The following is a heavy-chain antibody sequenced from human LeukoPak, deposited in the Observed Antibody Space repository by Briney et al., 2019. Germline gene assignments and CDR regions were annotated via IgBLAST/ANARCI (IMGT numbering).Heavy chain of an antibody. J-gene: IGHJ4*02. D-gene: IGHD5-24*01. CDR1: GFTFMDYS. CDR3: ARDYKYAFDN. CDR2: IGIDSGNT. V-gene: IGHV3-48*01. Sequence: GGSLRLSCAASGFTFMDYSMNWVRQAPGKGLEWISYIGIDSGNTNYADSVKGRFTISGDKAKNSLYLQMNSLRVEDTAVYYCARDYKYAFDNWGQGTLVTVSS.